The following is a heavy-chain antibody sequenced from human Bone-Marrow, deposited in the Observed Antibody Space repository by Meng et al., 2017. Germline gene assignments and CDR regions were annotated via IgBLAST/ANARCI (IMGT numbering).Heavy chain of an antibody. Sequence: QVKLQQWGAGRLTPSETLSLTFVVSGGYFSDYYWSWIRQPPGKGLEWIGEINHSGSTNYNPSLESRATISVDTSQNNLSLKLSSVTAADSAVYYCARGPTTMAHDFDYWGQGTLVTVSS. J-gene: IGHJ4*02. CDR3: ARGPTTMAHDFDY. D-gene: IGHD4-11*01. CDR2: INHSGST. CDR1: GGYFSDYY. V-gene: IGHV4-34*01.